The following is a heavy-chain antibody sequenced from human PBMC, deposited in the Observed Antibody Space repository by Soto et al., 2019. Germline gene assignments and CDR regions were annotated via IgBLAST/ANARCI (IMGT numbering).Heavy chain of an antibody. J-gene: IGHJ4*02. CDR3: SRLIRRSSNIFFDY. V-gene: IGHV4-34*01. D-gene: IGHD6-6*01. CDR1: GGSFSGYY. Sequence: SETLSLTCAVYGGSFSGYYWSWIRQPPGKGLEWIGEINHSGSTNYNPSLKSRVTISVDTSKNQFSLKLSSVTAADTAVYYCSRLIRRSSNIFFDYWGQGTLVTVSS. CDR2: INHSGST.